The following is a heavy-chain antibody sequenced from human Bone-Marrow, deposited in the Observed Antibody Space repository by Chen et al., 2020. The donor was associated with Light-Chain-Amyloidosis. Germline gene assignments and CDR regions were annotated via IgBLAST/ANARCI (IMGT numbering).Heavy chain of an antibody. J-gene: IGHJ3*01. V-gene: IGHV1-69*01. Sequence: QVQLVQSGAEVKKPGSSVKVSCKASGGTFNTYAINWVRQAPGQGLEWMGGIIPILGTASYAQKFQGRVTITADEASSTAYMELSSLTSGDTAVYYCARGPSEVKWGVVVGAFTFDFWGQGTMVTVSP. CDR2: IIPILGTA. CDR1: GGTFNTYA. D-gene: IGHD3-3*01. CDR3: ARGPSEVKWGVVVGAFTFDF.